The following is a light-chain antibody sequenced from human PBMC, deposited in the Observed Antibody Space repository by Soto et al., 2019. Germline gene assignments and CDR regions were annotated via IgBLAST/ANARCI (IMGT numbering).Light chain of an antibody. CDR2: GAS. CDR3: QQYNNSPLT. Sequence: IVRPKSPSTLSVSPGERATLSCRASQSVSSNLAWYQQKPGQAPRLLIYGASTRATGIPATFSGSGSGTEFTLTISSLQSEDIATYYCQQYNNSPLTFGGGTKVDI. CDR1: QSVSSN. J-gene: IGKJ4*01. V-gene: IGKV3-15*01.